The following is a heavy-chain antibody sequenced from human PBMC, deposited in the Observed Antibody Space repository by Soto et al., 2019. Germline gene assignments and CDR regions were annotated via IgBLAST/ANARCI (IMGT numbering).Heavy chain of an antibody. J-gene: IGHJ4*02. CDR1: GFTFRSYA. D-gene: IGHD4-17*01. Sequence: GARRHSCAASGFTFRSYALPRGRPGPGKGVEWVAVISYDGSNKYYADSVKGRFTISRDNSKNMLYLQMNSLRAEDTAVYYCARDSLPYGDYDGKVDYWGQGTLVTVS. CDR3: ARDSLPYGDYDGKVDY. CDR2: ISYDGSNK. V-gene: IGHV3-30-3*01.